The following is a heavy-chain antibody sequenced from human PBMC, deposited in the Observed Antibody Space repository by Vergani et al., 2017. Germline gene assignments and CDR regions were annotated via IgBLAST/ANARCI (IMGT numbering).Heavy chain of an antibody. Sequence: QVQLVQSGAEVKKPGASVKVSCKASGYTFTSYDINWVRQATGQGLEWMGWMNPNSGNPGYAQKFQGRVTMTRNTSISTAYMGLSSLRSEDTAVYYCATDIAVAGPPDYYYYYGMDVWGQGTTVTVSS. CDR1: GYTFTSYD. J-gene: IGHJ6*02. CDR2: MNPNSGNP. CDR3: ATDIAVAGPPDYYYYYGMDV. V-gene: IGHV1-8*01. D-gene: IGHD6-19*01.